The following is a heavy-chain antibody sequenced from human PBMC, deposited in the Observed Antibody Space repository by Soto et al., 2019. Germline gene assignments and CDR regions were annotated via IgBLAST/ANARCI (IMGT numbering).Heavy chain of an antibody. CDR3: AGITIFGVVTTIDH. V-gene: IGHV4-34*01. D-gene: IGHD3-3*01. CDR1: GGSFSGYY. Sequence: QVQLQQWGAGLLKPSETLSLTCAVYGGSFSGYYWSWIRQPPGKGLEWIGEINHSGSTNYNPSLKSRVTISVDTSKNQFSLKLSSVTAADTAVYYCAGITIFGVVTTIDHWGQGTVVTVSS. CDR2: INHSGST. J-gene: IGHJ5*02.